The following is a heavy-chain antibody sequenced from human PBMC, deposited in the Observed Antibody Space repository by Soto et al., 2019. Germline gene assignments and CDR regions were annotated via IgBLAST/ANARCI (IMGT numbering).Heavy chain of an antibody. CDR2: MNPNSGHT. D-gene: IGHD6-19*01. Sequence: QVQLVQSGAEVKKPGASVKVSCKASGYTFTSYDINWVRQATGQGLEWMGWMNPNSGHTGYAQKFQGRVTMTRNTSISTAYMELSSLRSEDTAVYYCARVYSSGWYHYYGMDFGGKGTTVTVSS. CDR1: GYTFTSYD. V-gene: IGHV1-8*01. CDR3: ARVYSSGWYHYYGMDF. J-gene: IGHJ6*04.